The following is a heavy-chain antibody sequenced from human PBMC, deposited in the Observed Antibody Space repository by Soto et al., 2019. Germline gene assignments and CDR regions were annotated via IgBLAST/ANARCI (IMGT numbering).Heavy chain of an antibody. D-gene: IGHD1-1*01. CDR3: ARRYGGNLDY. Sequence: QVQLQESGPGLVKPSETLSLTCTVSGGSISSYYWSWIRQPPGKGLEWIGYIYYSGSTNYNPSLKSRVTISVGTSKTQFSLKLSSATAADTAVYFCARRYGGNLDYWGQGTLVTVSS. V-gene: IGHV4-59*08. CDR1: GGSISSYY. CDR2: IYYSGST. J-gene: IGHJ4*02.